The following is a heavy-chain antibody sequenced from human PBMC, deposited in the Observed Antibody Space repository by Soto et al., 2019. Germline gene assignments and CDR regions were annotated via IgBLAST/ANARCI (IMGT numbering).Heavy chain of an antibody. D-gene: IGHD3-9*01. J-gene: IGHJ4*02. V-gene: IGHV4-34*01. CDR2: INHSGST. Sequence: SETLSLTCAVYGGSFSGYYWSWIRQSPGKGLEWIGEINHSGSTNYNPSLKSRVTISVDTSKNQFSLKLSSVTAADTAVYYWARQDSDIWTGYPPFDYWGQGTLVTVSS. CDR3: ARQDSDIWTGYPPFDY. CDR1: GGSFSGYY.